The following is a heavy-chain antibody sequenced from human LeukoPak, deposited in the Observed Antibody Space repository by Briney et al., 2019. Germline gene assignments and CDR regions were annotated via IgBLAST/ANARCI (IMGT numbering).Heavy chain of an antibody. Sequence: PGGSLRLSCAASGFTFSGSSMHWVRQASGKGLEWVGRIRTKGNTYATAYAASVKGRFAISRDDSKNTLYLQMNSLKTEDTAVYYCTTGITMVRGVIHLIDYWGQGTLVTVSS. J-gene: IGHJ4*02. CDR1: GFTFSGSS. V-gene: IGHV3-73*01. CDR2: IRTKGNTYAT. CDR3: TTGITMVRGVIHLIDY. D-gene: IGHD3-10*01.